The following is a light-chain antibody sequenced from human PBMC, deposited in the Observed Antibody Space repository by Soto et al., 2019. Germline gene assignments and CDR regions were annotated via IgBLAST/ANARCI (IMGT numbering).Light chain of an antibody. CDR3: QQDGSSPMT. CDR1: QSVSSY. Sequence: EIMIPQSPGTPSFSPREEATLSCRASQSVSSYLAWYQQKPGQAPRLLIYGASTRATGIPARFSGSGSGTEFTLTISSLQSEDFAVYYCQQDGSSPMTLGQGTRLEIK. CDR2: GAS. J-gene: IGKJ5*01. V-gene: IGKV3-15*01.